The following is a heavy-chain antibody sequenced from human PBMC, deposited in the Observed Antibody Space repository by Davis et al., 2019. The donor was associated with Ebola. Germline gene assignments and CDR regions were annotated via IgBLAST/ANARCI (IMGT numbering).Heavy chain of an antibody. CDR2: ISSSSSTT. V-gene: IGHV3-11*01. CDR3: AKDIGPNYYGMDV. Sequence: LSLTCSVSGGSVGSDYWSWIRQAPGKGLEWVSYISSSSSTTYYADSVKGRFTISRDNAKNSLYLQMNSLRAEDTALYYCAKDIGPNYYGMDVWGQGTTVTVSS. J-gene: IGHJ6*02. CDR1: GGSVGSDY. D-gene: IGHD1-26*01.